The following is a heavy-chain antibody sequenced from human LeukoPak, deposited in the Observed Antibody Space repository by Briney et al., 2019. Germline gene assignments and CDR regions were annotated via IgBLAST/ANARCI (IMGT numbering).Heavy chain of an antibody. CDR1: GYSFTSYW. CDR3: ARRNPLTQDAFDI. CDR2: IYPGDSDT. V-gene: IGHV5-51*01. Sequence: GESLKISCKGSGYSFTSYWIGWVRQMPGKGLEWMGIIYPGDSDTRYSPSFQGRVTISADKSISTAYLQWSSLKASDTAMYYCARRNPLTQDAFDIWGQGTVVTVSS. D-gene: IGHD2-21*02. J-gene: IGHJ3*02.